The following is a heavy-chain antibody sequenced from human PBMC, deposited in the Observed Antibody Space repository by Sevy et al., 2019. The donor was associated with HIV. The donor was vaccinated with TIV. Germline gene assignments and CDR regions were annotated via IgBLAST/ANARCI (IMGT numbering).Heavy chain of an antibody. CDR1: GFTVSSNY. J-gene: IGHJ3*02. CDR2: IYSGGDT. V-gene: IGHV3-53*01. D-gene: IGHD4-17*01. Sequence: GGSLRLSCVASGFTVSSNYMSWVRQAPGKGLEWVSIIYSGGDTYYADSVKGRFTISRDNSKNTLYLQMNSLRAEDTAVYYWARTYGDYDDVFDIWGQGTMVTVSS. CDR3: ARTYGDYDDVFDI.